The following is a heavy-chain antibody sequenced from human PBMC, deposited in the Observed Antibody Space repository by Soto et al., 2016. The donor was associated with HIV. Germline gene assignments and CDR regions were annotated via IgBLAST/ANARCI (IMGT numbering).Heavy chain of an antibody. CDR2: INPSGGST. CDR3: ARASDYYDSSGPTGYWYFDL. J-gene: IGHJ2*01. CDR1: GYTFTSYY. D-gene: IGHD3-22*01. V-gene: IGHV1-46*03. Sequence: QVQLVQSGAEVKKPGASVKVSCKASGYTFTSYYMHWVRQAPGQGLEWVGIINPSGGSTSYAQKFQGRVTMTRDTSTSTVYMELSSLRSEDTAVYYCARASDYYDSSGPTGYWYFDLWGRGTLVTVSS.